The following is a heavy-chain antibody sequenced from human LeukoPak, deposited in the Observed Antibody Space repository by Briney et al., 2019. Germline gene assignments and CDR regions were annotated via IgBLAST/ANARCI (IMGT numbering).Heavy chain of an antibody. CDR2: IIPILGIA. CDR1: GGTFSSYA. CDR3: AREDTLGSGDFDY. Sequence: ASVKVFCKASGGTFSSYAISWVRQAPGQGLEWMGRIIPILGIANYAQKFQGRVTITADKSTSTAYMELSSLRSEDTAVYYCAREDTLGSGDFDYWGQGTLVTVSS. J-gene: IGHJ4*02. V-gene: IGHV1-69*04.